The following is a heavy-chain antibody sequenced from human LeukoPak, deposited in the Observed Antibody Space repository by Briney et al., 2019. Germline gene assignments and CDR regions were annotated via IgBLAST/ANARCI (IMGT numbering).Heavy chain of an antibody. CDR2: FYASGTT. V-gene: IGHV4-4*07. CDR1: GGSIVSHY. D-gene: IGHD6-13*01. CDR3: AKDSSTWGNLAGHFDS. J-gene: IGHJ4*02. Sequence: PSETLSLTCTVSGGSIVSHYWNWIRQPAGRGLEWIGRFYASGTTNTSPSLKSRVTMSVDTSKNQFSLKLSSVTAADTAVYYCAKDSSTWGNLAGHFDSWGQGTLVTVSS.